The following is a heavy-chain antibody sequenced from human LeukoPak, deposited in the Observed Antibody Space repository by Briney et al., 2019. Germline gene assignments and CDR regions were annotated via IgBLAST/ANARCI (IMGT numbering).Heavy chain of an antibody. CDR3: ARESGSDIVVVPAAVLVNWFDP. CDR2: INPNSGGT. J-gene: IGHJ5*02. CDR1: GYTFTSYD. V-gene: IGHV1-2*02. Sequence: ASVKVSCKASGYTFTSYDINWVRQATGQGLEWMGWINPNSGGTNYAQKFQGRVTMTRDTSISTAYMELSRLRSDDTAVYYCARESGSDIVVVPAAVLVNWFDPWGQGTLVTVSS. D-gene: IGHD2-2*01.